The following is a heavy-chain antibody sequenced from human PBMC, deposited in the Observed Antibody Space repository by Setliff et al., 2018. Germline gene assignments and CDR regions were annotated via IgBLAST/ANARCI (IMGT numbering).Heavy chain of an antibody. J-gene: IGHJ4*02. CDR1: GYIFTSYG. Sequence: ASVKVSCKTSGYIFTSYGISWVRLAPGQGLEWVGWISVYNGDTNYAQKFQGRVTLTTDTSTSTAYIELRSLTSDDSAFYYCARAPSVELVTIRTNSWFTYWGQGTLVTVSS. D-gene: IGHD5-18*01. CDR2: ISVYNGDT. V-gene: IGHV1-18*01. CDR3: ARAPSVELVTIRTNSWFTY.